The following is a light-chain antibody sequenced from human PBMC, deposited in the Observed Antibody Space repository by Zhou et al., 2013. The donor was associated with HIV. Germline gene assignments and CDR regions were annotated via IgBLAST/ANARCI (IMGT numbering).Light chain of an antibody. CDR3: HQYFSHPRT. J-gene: IGKJ1*01. CDR1: RSILLNSNNQSY. V-gene: IGKV4-1*01. CDR2: WAS. Sequence: DIVMTQSPDSLAVSLGERASINCRSSRSILLNSNNQSYLAWYQHKPGQPPRLLIYWASIRESGVPDRFNGSGSGTDFTLTINSLQAGDVAVYYCHQYFSHPRTFGQGTKVEIK.